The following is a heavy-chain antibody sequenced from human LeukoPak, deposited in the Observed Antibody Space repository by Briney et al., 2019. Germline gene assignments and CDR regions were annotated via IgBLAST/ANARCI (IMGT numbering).Heavy chain of an antibody. Sequence: GGSLRLSCAASGFTFSSYAMHWVRQAPGKGLEWVAVISYDGSNKYYADSVKGRFTISRDNSKNTLYLQMNSLRAEDTAVYYCARVALGVEQLVEGADYWGQGTLVTVSS. CDR1: GFTFSSYA. CDR3: ARVALGVEQLVEGADY. D-gene: IGHD6-13*01. V-gene: IGHV3-30-3*01. CDR2: ISYDGSNK. J-gene: IGHJ4*02.